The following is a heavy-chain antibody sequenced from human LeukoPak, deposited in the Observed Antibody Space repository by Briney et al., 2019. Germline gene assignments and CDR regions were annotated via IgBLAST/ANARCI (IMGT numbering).Heavy chain of an antibody. Sequence: ASVKVSCKASGFTFTSSAMQWVRQARGQRLEWIGWIVVGSGNTNYAQKFQERVTITRDRSTSTAYMELSSLRSEDTAVYYCALIYTVTTRDAFDIWGQGTMVTVSS. D-gene: IGHD4-17*01. CDR2: IVVGSGNT. J-gene: IGHJ3*02. CDR1: GFTFTSSA. V-gene: IGHV1-58*02. CDR3: ALIYTVTTRDAFDI.